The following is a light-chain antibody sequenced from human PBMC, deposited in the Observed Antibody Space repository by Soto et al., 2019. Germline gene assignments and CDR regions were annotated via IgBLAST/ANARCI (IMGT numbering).Light chain of an antibody. CDR3: QQYNSYWP. V-gene: IGKV1-5*01. J-gene: IGKJ1*01. CDR1: QSISSW. Sequence: DIQMTQSPSTLSASVGDRVTITCRASQSISSWLAWYQQKPGKAPKLLIYDASSLESGVPSRFSGSGSGTDLTLPISSLQPDDFATYYCQQYNSYWPFGQGTKVEIK. CDR2: DAS.